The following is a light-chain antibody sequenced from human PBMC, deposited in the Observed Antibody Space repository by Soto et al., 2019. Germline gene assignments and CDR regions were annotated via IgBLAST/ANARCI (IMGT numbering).Light chain of an antibody. CDR2: YSS. J-gene: IGKJ1*01. CDR1: QSVRTN. CDR3: QQYGSSPPWT. Sequence: EFLMTQFPDTLSVPPGETVTLSCGASQSVRTNLAWYQQRPGQAPRLLIHYSSTRASDIPARFSGSGSGTDFTLTISRLEPEDFAVYYCQQYGSSPPWTFGQGTKVDIK. V-gene: IGKV3D-20*01.